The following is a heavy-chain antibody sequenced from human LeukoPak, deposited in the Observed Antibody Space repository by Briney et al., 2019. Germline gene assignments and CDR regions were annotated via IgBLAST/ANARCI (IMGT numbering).Heavy chain of an antibody. V-gene: IGHV1-8*01. CDR2: MNPNSGNT. D-gene: IGHD6-19*01. Sequence: ASVKVSCKASGCTFTSYDINWVRQATGQGLEWMGWMNPNSGNTGYAQKFQGRVTMTRNTSISTAYMELSSLRSEDTAVYYCARGRAVAVDYFDYWGQGTLVTVSS. J-gene: IGHJ4*02. CDR1: GCTFTSYD. CDR3: ARGRAVAVDYFDY.